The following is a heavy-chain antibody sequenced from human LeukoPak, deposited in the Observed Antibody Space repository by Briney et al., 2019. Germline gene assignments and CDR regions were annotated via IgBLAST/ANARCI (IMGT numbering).Heavy chain of an antibody. J-gene: IGHJ4*02. V-gene: IGHV3-7*01. D-gene: IGHD3-10*02. CDR2: IKEDGSRK. CDR3: ATETYVRFDY. Sequence: GGSLRLSCAASGFSLRSYTMNWVRQAPGKGLEWVANIKEDGSRKYYVDSVKGRFTISRDNAKNSLSLQMNSLRTEDTAVYYCATETYVRFDYWGQGTLVTASS. CDR1: GFSLRSYT.